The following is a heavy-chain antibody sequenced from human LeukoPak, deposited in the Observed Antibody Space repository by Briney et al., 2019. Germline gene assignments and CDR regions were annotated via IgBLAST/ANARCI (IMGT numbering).Heavy chain of an antibody. CDR2: INQAGSEK. Sequence: GGSLRLSCAGSGFTFSTYWMSWVRQAPGTGLEWVANINQAGSEKYYVDSVKGRFTISRDNAKNSLSLQMNSLRAEDTAVYYCAKRIAAAGPYFDYWGQGTLVTVSS. J-gene: IGHJ4*02. D-gene: IGHD6-13*01. CDR3: AKRIAAAGPYFDY. V-gene: IGHV3-7*05. CDR1: GFTFSTYW.